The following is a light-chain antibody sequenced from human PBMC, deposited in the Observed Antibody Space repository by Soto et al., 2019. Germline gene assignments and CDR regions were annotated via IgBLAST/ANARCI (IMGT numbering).Light chain of an antibody. J-gene: IGKJ3*01. V-gene: IGKV3-11*01. CDR1: QWIGSY. CDR2: DAS. Sequence: EIVLTQSPATLSLSPGGRATLSCRASQWIGSYIVWYQQKPGQAPRLLMYDASKRAPGIPARFDGGGSGTDFTLTISSLEAEDFAVYYCQQRSRSPFTFGPGTKVDIK. CDR3: QQRSRSPFT.